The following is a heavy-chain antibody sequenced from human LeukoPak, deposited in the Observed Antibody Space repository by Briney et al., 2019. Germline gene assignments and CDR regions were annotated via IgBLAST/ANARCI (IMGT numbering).Heavy chain of an antibody. D-gene: IGHD4-17*01. CDR1: GFTFSSYG. J-gene: IGHJ4*02. CDR3: AKDSDGDYIDY. Sequence: GRSLRLSCAASGFTFSSYGMLWVRQAPGKGLEWVAVISYDGSNKYYADSVKGRFTIPRDNSKNTLYLQMNSLRAEDTAVYYCAKDSDGDYIDYRGQGTLVTVSS. CDR2: ISYDGSNK. V-gene: IGHV3-30*18.